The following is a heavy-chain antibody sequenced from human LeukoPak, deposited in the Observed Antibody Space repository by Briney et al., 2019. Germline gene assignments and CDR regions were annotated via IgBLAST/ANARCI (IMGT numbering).Heavy chain of an antibody. D-gene: IGHD3-22*01. V-gene: IGHV3-11*04. CDR3: ATLGGYDSSGYYYSPADY. J-gene: IGHJ4*02. Sequence: PGGSLRLSCAASGFTFTDYYMSWLRQSPGKGLEWVSYISGSGTTIYYGDSVKGRFTISRDNAKNSLYLQMNSLRAEDTAVYYCATLGGYDSSGYYYSPADYWGQGTLVTVSS. CDR2: ISGSGTTI. CDR1: GFTFTDYY.